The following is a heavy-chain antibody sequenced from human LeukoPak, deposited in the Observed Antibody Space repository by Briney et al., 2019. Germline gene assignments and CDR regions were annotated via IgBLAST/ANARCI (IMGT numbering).Heavy chain of an antibody. Sequence: GGSLRLSCAASGFRFDDYGMSWGRHVPGKGLEWVSGTNWDGARTAYADSVRGRFTISRDNVKNLLYLQMNSLRVEDTALYFGGSVYCSTTSCYDYYDYYMDVWGKGTTVTVSS. CDR2: TNWDGART. V-gene: IGHV3-20*04. CDR3: GSVYCSTTSCYDYYDYYMDV. D-gene: IGHD2-2*01. CDR1: GFRFDDYG. J-gene: IGHJ6*03.